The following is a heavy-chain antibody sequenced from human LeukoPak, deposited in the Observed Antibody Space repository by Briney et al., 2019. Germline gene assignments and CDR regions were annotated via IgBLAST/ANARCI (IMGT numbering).Heavy chain of an antibody. V-gene: IGHV3-23*01. CDR2: ISGSGGST. CDR3: AKDSVECTNGVCYTEY. J-gene: IGHJ4*02. CDR1: GFTFSNFC. Sequence: PGGSLRLSCAVSGFTFSNFCMSWVRQAPGKGLEWVSAISGSGGSTYYADSVKGRFTISRDNSKNTLYLQMNSLRAEDTAVYYCAKDSVECTNGVCYTEYWGQGTLVTVSS. D-gene: IGHD2-8*01.